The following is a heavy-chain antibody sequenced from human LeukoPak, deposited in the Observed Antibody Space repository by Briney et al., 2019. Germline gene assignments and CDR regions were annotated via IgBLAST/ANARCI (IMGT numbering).Heavy chain of an antibody. CDR2: ISYDGSNK. Sequence: GGSLRLSCAASGFTFSSYAMHWVRQAPGKGLEWVAVISYDGSNKYYADSAKGRFTISRDNSKNTLYLQMNSLRAEDTAVYYCARLVAAAGPSYWGQGTLVTVSS. V-gene: IGHV3-30-3*01. D-gene: IGHD6-13*01. CDR3: ARLVAAAGPSY. CDR1: GFTFSSYA. J-gene: IGHJ4*02.